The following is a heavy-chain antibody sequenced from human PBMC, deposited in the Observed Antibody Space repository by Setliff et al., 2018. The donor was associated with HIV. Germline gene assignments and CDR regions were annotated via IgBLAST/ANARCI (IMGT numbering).Heavy chain of an antibody. CDR3: AKDGLAGYFES. Sequence: SLKISCATSGFTFTNHAMHWVRQAPGKGLEWVAVIWFDGSRKYYADSVKGRFTISRDTSNNTLYLQMNSLRAEDTAVYYCAKDGLAGYFESWGLGTLVTVSS. V-gene: IGHV3-33*06. CDR1: GFTFTNHA. J-gene: IGHJ4*02. D-gene: IGHD1-1*01. CDR2: IWFDGSRK.